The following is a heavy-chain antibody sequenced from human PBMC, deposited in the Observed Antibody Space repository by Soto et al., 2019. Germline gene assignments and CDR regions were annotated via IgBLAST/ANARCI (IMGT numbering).Heavy chain of an antibody. CDR2: MNPNSGNT. V-gene: IGHV1-8*01. J-gene: IGHJ6*02. D-gene: IGHD3-3*01. Sequence: QVQLVQSGAEVKKPGASVKVSCKAPGYTFTSYDINWVRQATGQGLEWMGWMNPNSGNTGYAQKSQGRVTMTRHTSISTAYMELSSLRSEDTAVYYCARSRTMFGVVITSFYYYYGMDVWGQGNTVTVSS. CDR1: GYTFTSYD. CDR3: ARSRTMFGVVITSFYYYYGMDV.